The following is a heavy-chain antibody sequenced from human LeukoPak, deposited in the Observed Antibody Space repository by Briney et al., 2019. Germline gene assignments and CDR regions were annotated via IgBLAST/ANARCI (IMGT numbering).Heavy chain of an antibody. V-gene: IGHV1-24*01. CDR2: FDPEDGET. CDR3: ATARQYYYDSSGHPYFDY. D-gene: IGHD3-22*01. J-gene: IGHJ4*02. CDR1: GYTVTELS. Sequence: ASVKVSCKVSGYTVTELSMHWVRQAPGKGLEWMGGFDPEDGETIYAQKFQGRVTMTEDTSTDTAYMELSSLRSEDTAVYYCATARQYYYDSSGHPYFDYWGQGTLVTVSS.